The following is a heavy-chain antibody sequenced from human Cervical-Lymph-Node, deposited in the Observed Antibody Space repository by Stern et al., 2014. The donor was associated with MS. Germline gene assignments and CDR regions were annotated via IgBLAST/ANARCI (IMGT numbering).Heavy chain of an antibody. J-gene: IGHJ6*02. CDR3: ARGAFYYGSGSPPHGMDV. CDR2: IWYDGSNK. CDR1: GFTFSSYG. D-gene: IGHD3-10*01. V-gene: IGHV3-33*01. Sequence: VQLVESGGGVVQPGRSLRLSCAASGFTFSSYGMHWVRQAPGKGLEWVAVIWYDGSNKYYADSVKGRFTISRDNSKNTLFLQMNSLRAEDTAVYYCARGAFYYGSGSPPHGMDVWGQGTTVTVSS.